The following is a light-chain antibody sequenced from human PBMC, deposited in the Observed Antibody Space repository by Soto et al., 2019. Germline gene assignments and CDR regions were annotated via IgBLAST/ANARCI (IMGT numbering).Light chain of an antibody. Sequence: QSALTQPASVSGSPGQSITISCTGTSSDVGSYNLVSWYQQHPGKAPKHMIYEDNKRPSGVSNRFSVSKSGYTASLTISGLQAEDEADYYCCSYARTSTYVFGSGTKVTVL. CDR3: CSYARTSTYV. J-gene: IGLJ1*01. CDR1: SSDVGSYNL. V-gene: IGLV2-23*01. CDR2: EDN.